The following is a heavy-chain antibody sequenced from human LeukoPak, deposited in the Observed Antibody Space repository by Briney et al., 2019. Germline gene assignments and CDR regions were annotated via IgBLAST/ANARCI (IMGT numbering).Heavy chain of an antibody. J-gene: IGHJ4*02. V-gene: IGHV4-38-2*01. Sequence: PSETLSLTCAVSGYSISSGYYWGWIRQPPGKGLEWIGSIYHSGSTYYNPSLKSRVTISVDTSKNQFSLELSSVTAADTAVYYCARSYGVYYFDYWGQGTLVTVSS. CDR1: GYSISSGYY. D-gene: IGHD4-17*01. CDR3: ARSYGVYYFDY. CDR2: IYHSGST.